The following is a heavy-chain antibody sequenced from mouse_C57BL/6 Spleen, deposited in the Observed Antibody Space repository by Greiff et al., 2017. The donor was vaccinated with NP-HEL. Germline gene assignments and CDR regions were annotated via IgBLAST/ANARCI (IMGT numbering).Heavy chain of an antibody. CDR2: ISDGGSYT. D-gene: IGHD1-1*01. J-gene: IGHJ2*01. V-gene: IGHV5-4*01. CDR1: GFTFSSYA. CDR3: ARDVIRGSSYNFDY. Sequence: EVQLVESGGGLVKPGGSLKLSCAASGFTFSSYAMSWVRQTPEKRLEWVATISDGGSYTYYPDNVKGRFTISRDNAKNNLYLQMSHLKSEDTAMYYCARDVIRGSSYNFDYWGQGTTLTVSS.